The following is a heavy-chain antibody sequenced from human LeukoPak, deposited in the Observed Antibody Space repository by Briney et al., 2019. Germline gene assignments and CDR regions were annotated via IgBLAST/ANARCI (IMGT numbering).Heavy chain of an antibody. CDR3: ARAPVTSCRGAFCYPFDI. J-gene: IGHJ4*02. D-gene: IGHD2-15*01. CDR2: IRYGGSN. Sequence: GGSLRLSCAASGFTFSTYGMHWVRQAPGKGLEWVAFIRYGGSNNYADSVKGRFTISRDNSKNTLYLQMNSLRAEDTAVYYCARAPVTSCRGAFCYPFDIWGQGTLVTVSS. V-gene: IGHV3-30*02. CDR1: GFTFSTYG.